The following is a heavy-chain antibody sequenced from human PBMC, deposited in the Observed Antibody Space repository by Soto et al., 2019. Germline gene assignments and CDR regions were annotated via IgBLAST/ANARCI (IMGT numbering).Heavy chain of an antibody. V-gene: IGHV4-34*01. J-gene: IGHJ5*02. CDR3: ARGWDYGDYAWFDP. Sequence: QVQLPQWGAGLLKPSETLSLTCAVYGGYFNGDFWSWIRQSPGQGLEWIGEINHSGRTNYNPILKRLAATSVDTSKNEFALQLTSATAADTALYYCARGWDYGDYAWFDPWGQGTLVTVSS. CDR1: GGYFNGDF. D-gene: IGHD4-17*01. CDR2: INHSGRT.